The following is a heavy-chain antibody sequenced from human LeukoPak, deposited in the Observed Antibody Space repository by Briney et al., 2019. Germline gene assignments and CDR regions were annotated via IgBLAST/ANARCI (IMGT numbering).Heavy chain of an antibody. CDR1: GYTFTSYY. Sequence: ASVKVSCKASGYTFTSYYMHWVRQAPGQGLEWMGIINPSGGSTSYAQKFQGRVTMTRDASTSTVYMELSSLRSEDTAVYYCARGGANYYDSSGYDYWGQGTLVTVSS. CDR2: INPSGGST. V-gene: IGHV1-46*01. D-gene: IGHD3-22*01. J-gene: IGHJ4*02. CDR3: ARGGANYYDSSGYDY.